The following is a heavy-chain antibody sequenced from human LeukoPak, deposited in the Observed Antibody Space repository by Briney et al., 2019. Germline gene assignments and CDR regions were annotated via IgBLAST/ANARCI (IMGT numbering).Heavy chain of an antibody. J-gene: IGHJ4*02. CDR1: GFTFSSYA. Sequence: PGGSLRLSCAASGFTFSSYAMSWVRQAPGKGLEWVSAISGSGGSTYYADSVKGRFTISRDNPKNTLYLQMNSLRAEDTAVYYCAKTASLYYYDSSGPRPPYFDYWSQGTLVTVSS. V-gene: IGHV3-23*01. CDR3: AKTASLYYYDSSGPRPPYFDY. CDR2: ISGSGGST. D-gene: IGHD3-22*01.